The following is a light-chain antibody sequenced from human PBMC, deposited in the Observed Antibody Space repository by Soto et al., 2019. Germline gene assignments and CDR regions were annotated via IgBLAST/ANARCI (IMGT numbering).Light chain of an antibody. Sequence: QSVLTQPASVSGSPGQSITISCTGTSSDVGSYNYVSCYQQYPGKAPKLMIYDVSNRPSGVSYRFSGSKSGNTASLTISGRQAEDEADYYCSSYTTSSTNVVFGGGTELTVL. CDR3: SSYTTSSTNVV. CDR1: SSDVGSYNY. CDR2: DVS. V-gene: IGLV2-14*01. J-gene: IGLJ2*01.